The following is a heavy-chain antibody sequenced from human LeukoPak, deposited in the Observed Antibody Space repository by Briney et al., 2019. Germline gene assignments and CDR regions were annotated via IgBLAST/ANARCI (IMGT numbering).Heavy chain of an antibody. CDR3: ARANNPSSGWYPRYYFDY. CDR1: GYTFTGYY. J-gene: IGHJ4*02. Sequence: ASVKVSCKSSGYTFTGYYMHRVRQAPGQGFEWMGWINPNSGGTNYAQKFQGRVTMTRDTSISTAYMELSRLRSDDTAVYYCARANNPSSGWYPRYYFDYWGQGTLVTVSS. D-gene: IGHD6-19*01. V-gene: IGHV1-2*02. CDR2: INPNSGGT.